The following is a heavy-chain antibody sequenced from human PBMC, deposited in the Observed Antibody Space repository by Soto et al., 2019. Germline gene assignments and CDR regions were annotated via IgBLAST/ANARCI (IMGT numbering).Heavy chain of an antibody. CDR2: ISYDGRNK. D-gene: IGHD6-19*01. J-gene: IGHJ6*02. CDR1: GFTFSSYG. CDR3: VKDGSSGWPYYYGLDV. V-gene: IGHV3-30*18. Sequence: GGSLRLSCAASGFTFSSYGMHWVRQAPGKGLEWVAVISYDGRNKYYADSVKGRFTISRDNSKNTLYLQMSSLRAEDTAVYYCVKDGSSGWPYYYGLDVWGQG.